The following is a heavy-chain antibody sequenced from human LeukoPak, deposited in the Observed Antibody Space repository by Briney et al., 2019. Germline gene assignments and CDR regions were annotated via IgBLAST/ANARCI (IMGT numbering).Heavy chain of an antibody. D-gene: IGHD3-10*01. CDR2: IYTSGST. J-gene: IGHJ3*02. Sequence: SQTLFLTCTVSGGSISSGSYYWSWIRQPAGKGLEWIGRIYTSGSTNYNPSLKSRVTISVDTSKNQFSLKLSSVTAADTAVYYCASTMVRGVIAWAFDIWGQGTMVTVSS. CDR1: GGSISSGSYY. V-gene: IGHV4-61*02. CDR3: ASTMVRGVIAWAFDI.